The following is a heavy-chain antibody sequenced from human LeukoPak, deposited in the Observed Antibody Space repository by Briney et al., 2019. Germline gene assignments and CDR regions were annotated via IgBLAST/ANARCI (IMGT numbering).Heavy chain of an antibody. CDR2: IRSKAYGGTT. CDR3: TRELGYCSGGSCYFDY. CDR1: GFTFGDYA. Sequence: GGSLRLSCTASGFTFGDYAMSWVRQAPGKGLEWVGFIRSKAYGGTTEYAASVKGRFTISRDDSKGIAYLQMNSLKTEDTAVYYCTRELGYCSGGSCYFDYWGQGTLVTVSS. J-gene: IGHJ4*02. D-gene: IGHD2-15*01. V-gene: IGHV3-49*04.